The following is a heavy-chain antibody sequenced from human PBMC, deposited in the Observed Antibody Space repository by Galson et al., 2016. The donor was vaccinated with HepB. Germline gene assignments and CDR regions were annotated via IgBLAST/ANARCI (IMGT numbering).Heavy chain of an antibody. CDR3: AKDLHHIVLVTADNPADEYFQH. V-gene: IGHV3-30*18. Sequence: SLRLSCAASGFTFRSYAMHWVRQAPGKGLEWVAVISYDGSTQYYTDSVKGRFTISRDNSNNTLFLQMNSLRAEDAAVYYCAKDLHHIVLVTADNPADEYFQHWGQGTLVTLSS. D-gene: IGHD2-21*02. J-gene: IGHJ1*01. CDR2: ISYDGSTQ. CDR1: GFTFRSYA.